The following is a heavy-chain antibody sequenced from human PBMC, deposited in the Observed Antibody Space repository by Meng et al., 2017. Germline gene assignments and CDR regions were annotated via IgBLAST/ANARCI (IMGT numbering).Heavy chain of an antibody. J-gene: IGHJ4*01. Sequence: GESLKISCAASGFTFSSYAMHWVRQAPGKGLEWVSSISSRSSYIYYADSVKGRFTISRDNAKNSLYLQMNSLRAEDTAVYYCARDLGSSSSYFDYWGQGTLVTVSS. CDR3: ARDLGSSSSYFDY. CDR1: GFTFSSYA. CDR2: ISSRSSYI. D-gene: IGHD6-6*01. V-gene: IGHV3-21*01.